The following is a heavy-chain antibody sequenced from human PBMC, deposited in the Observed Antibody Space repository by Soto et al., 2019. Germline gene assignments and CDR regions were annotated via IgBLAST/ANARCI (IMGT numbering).Heavy chain of an antibody. CDR1: GGSISSSSYY. V-gene: IGHV4-39*01. CDR3: ARHGARRLHPRHIAAAGFDY. D-gene: IGHD6-13*01. Sequence: PSETLSLTCTVSGGSISSSSYYWGWIRQPPGKGLEWIGSIYYSGSTYYNPSLKSRVTISVDTSKNQFSLKLSSVTAADTAVYYCARHGARRLHPRHIAAAGFDYWGQGTLVTVSS. CDR2: IYYSGST. J-gene: IGHJ4*02.